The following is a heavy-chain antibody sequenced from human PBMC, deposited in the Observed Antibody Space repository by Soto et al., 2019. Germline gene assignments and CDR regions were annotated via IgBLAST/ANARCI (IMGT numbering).Heavy chain of an antibody. V-gene: IGHV1-69*02. CDR3: ARATTMTTGLDY. Sequence: QVQLVQSGAEVKKPGSSVKVSCKDSGSTFSSYTFSWVRQVPGQGLEWMGRIIPFLDIANYAQKFQGRVTITADRSQSTVTLELSSLNSEDTAVYYCARATTMTTGLDYWGQGTLVTVSS. D-gene: IGHD4-17*01. CDR1: GSTFSSYT. CDR2: IIPFLDIA. J-gene: IGHJ4*02.